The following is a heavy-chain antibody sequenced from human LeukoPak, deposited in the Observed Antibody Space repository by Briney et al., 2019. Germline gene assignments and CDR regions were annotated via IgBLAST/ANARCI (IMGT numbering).Heavy chain of an antibody. CDR3: AFGSSP. CDR1: GFTFSSYW. J-gene: IGHJ5*02. D-gene: IGHD3-10*01. Sequence: PGGSLRLSCVASGFTFSSYWMSWVRQAPGKGLEWVANIKEDGSEKYYVDSVKGRFTIFRDNAKNSLYLQMNSLRAEDTAVYYCAFGSSPWGQGSLVTVSS. V-gene: IGHV3-7*01. CDR2: IKEDGSEK.